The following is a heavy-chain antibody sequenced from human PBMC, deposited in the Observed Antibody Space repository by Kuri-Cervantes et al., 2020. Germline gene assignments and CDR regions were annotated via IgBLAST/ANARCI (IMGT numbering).Heavy chain of an antibody. V-gene: IGHV1-18*01. CDR1: GYTFTSYG. CDR3: ARESSSSWYSFDY. CDR2: ISAYNGNT. D-gene: IGHD6-13*01. Sequence: ASVKISCKASGYTFTSYGISRVRQAPGQGLEWMGWISAYNGNTNYAQKLQGRVTMTTETSTSTVYMELSSLRSDDTAVYYYARESSSSWYSFDYWGQGTLVTVSS. J-gene: IGHJ4*02.